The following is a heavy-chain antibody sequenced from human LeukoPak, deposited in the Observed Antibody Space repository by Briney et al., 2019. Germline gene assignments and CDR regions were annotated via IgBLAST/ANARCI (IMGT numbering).Heavy chain of an antibody. D-gene: IGHD3-22*01. CDR1: GYTLTELS. J-gene: IGHJ3*02. CDR3: ARTNYYDSSGHSRGAFDI. Sequence: GASVKVSCKVSGYTLTELSMHWVRQAPGKGLEWMGGFDPEDGETIYAQKFQGRVTMTRDTSTSTVYMELSSLRSEDTAVYYCARTNYYDSSGHSRGAFDIWGQGTTVTVSS. V-gene: IGHV1-24*01. CDR2: FDPEDGET.